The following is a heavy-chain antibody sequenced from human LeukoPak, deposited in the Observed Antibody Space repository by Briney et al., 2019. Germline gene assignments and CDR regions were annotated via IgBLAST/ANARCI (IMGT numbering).Heavy chain of an antibody. CDR3: ARSSMGTANFDY. D-gene: IGHD5-18*01. J-gene: IGHJ4*02. V-gene: IGHV4-61*02. Sequence: PSQTQSLTCTVSGGSISSGSYYCTWIRQPAGRGLEWIGRIYTSENTNYNPSLKSRVTISVDSSKNQFSLKLISVTAADTAVYYCARSSMGTANFDYWGQGTLVTVSS. CDR2: IYTSENT. CDR1: GGSISSGSYY.